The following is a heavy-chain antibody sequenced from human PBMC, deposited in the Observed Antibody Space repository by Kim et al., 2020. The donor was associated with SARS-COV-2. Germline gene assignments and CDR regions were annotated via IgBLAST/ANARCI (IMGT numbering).Heavy chain of an antibody. D-gene: IGHD3-9*01. CDR3: ARDPAADPRYFDGPRLY. V-gene: IGHV3-11*06. Sequence: VKGRFTTARDNAKNSLYLQMNGLRAEDTAVYYCARDPAADPRYFDGPRLYWGQGTLVTVSS. J-gene: IGHJ4*02.